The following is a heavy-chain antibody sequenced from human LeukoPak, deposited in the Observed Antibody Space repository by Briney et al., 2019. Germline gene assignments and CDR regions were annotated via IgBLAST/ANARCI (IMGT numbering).Heavy chain of an antibody. CDR2: IYPDDSDT. V-gene: IGHV5-51*01. J-gene: IGHJ6*03. D-gene: IGHD6-6*01. CDR3: ARSLYSRSSGGGYYSYDYYMDV. Sequence: HGESLKISCKGSGFSFPSYWIGWVRQMPGKGLEWMGIIYPDDSDTRYSPSFQGQVTISADKSISTAYLQWSSLKASDTAMYYCARSLYSRSSGGGYYSYDYYMDVWGKGTTVTVSS. CDR1: GFSFPSYW.